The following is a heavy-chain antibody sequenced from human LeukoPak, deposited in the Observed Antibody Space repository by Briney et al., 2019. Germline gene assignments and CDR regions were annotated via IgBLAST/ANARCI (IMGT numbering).Heavy chain of an antibody. CDR3: ARGGDSSSWSVY. J-gene: IGHJ4*02. CDR2: INPNSGGT. CDR1: GYTFTGYY. Sequence: ASVKVSCKASGYTFTGYYMHWVRQAPGQGLEWMGWINPNSGGTNCAQKFQGRVTMTRDTSISTAYMELSRLRSDDTAVYYCARGGDSSSWSVYWGQGTLVTVSS. V-gene: IGHV1-2*02. D-gene: IGHD6-13*01.